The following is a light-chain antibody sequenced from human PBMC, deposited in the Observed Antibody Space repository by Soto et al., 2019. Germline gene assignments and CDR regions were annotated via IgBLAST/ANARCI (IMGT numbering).Light chain of an antibody. V-gene: IGKV3-20*01. Sequence: EIVLTQSPGTLSLSPGERATLSCRASQSVSSSYLAWYQQKPGQAPRLLIYGASSRATGIPDRFSGSGSGTDFTLTISRLEPEDFAVSYCQHYGTSALFGPGTKVDIK. CDR2: GAS. J-gene: IGKJ3*01. CDR1: QSVSSSY. CDR3: QHYGTSAL.